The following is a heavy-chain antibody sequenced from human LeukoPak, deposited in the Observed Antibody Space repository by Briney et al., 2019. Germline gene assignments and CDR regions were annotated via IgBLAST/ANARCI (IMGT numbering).Heavy chain of an antibody. CDR3: ARRTMYSSSWTFDY. Sequence: PSGTLSLTCAVSGGSISSSNWWSWVRQPPGKGLEWIGEIYHSGSTNYNPSLKSRVTISVDKSKNQFSLKLSSVTAADTAVYYCARRTMYSSSWTFDYWGQGTLVTVSS. J-gene: IGHJ4*02. D-gene: IGHD6-13*01. V-gene: IGHV4-4*02. CDR2: IYHSGST. CDR1: GGSISSSNW.